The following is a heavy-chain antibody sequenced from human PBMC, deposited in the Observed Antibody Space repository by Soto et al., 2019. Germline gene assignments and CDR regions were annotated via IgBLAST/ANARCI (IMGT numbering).Heavy chain of an antibody. CDR3: AKDLGYCSGGSCYVGNWFDP. Sequence: GGSLRLSCAASGFTFSSYGMHWVRQAPGKGLEWVAVISYDGSNKYYADSVKGRFTISRDNSKNTLYLQMNSLRAEDTAVYYCAKDLGYCSGGSCYVGNWFDPWGQGTLVTVYS. CDR1: GFTFSSYG. D-gene: IGHD2-15*01. CDR2: ISYDGSNK. J-gene: IGHJ5*02. V-gene: IGHV3-30*18.